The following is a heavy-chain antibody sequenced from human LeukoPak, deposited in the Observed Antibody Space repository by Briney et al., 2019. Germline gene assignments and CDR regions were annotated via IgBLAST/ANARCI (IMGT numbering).Heavy chain of an antibody. CDR2: IIPIFGTA. J-gene: IGHJ3*02. Sequence: SVKVSCRASGGTFSSYAISWLRQAPGQGLEWMGGIIPIFGTANYAQKFQGRVTITADESTSTAYMELSSLRSEDTAVYYCARDSDDSSGSQGGVAFDIWGQGTMVTVSS. CDR3: ARDSDDSSGSQGGVAFDI. CDR1: GGTFSSYA. V-gene: IGHV1-69*13. D-gene: IGHD3-22*01.